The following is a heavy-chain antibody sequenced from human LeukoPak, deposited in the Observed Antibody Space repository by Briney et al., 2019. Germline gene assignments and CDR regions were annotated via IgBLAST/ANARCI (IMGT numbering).Heavy chain of an antibody. CDR1: GGSFSPYY. J-gene: IGHJ4*02. V-gene: IGHV4-34*01. CDR3: ARGGFYCGGDCYVDY. D-gene: IGHD2-21*02. Sequence: SETLSLTCAVYGGSFSPYYWSWIRQPPGEGLEWIGEINHSGSTNYNPSLKSRVTISVDTSKNQFSLRLSSVTAADTAVYYCARGGFYCGGDCYVDYWGQGTLVTVSS. CDR2: INHSGST.